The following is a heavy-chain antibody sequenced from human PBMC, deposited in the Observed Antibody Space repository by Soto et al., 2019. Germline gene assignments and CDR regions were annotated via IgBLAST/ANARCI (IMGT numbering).Heavy chain of an antibody. D-gene: IGHD3-9*01. CDR1: GGSISSGGYY. CDR3: ARVGYFDWSVPYYFDY. J-gene: IGHJ4*02. V-gene: IGHV4-31*03. Sequence: QVQLQESGPGLVKPSQTLSLTCTVSGGSISSGGYYWSWIRQHPGKGLEWIGYIYYSGSTYYNPSLKSRVTISVDTSKNQFSLKLSSVTAADTAVYYCARVGYFDWSVPYYFDYWGQGTLVTVSS. CDR2: IYYSGST.